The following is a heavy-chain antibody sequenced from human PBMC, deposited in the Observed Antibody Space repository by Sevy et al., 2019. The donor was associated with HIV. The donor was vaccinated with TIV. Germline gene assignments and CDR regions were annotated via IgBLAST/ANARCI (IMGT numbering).Heavy chain of an antibody. CDR2: IKQDGSEK. J-gene: IGHJ6*03. V-gene: IGHV3-7*01. D-gene: IGHD6-13*01. CDR3: ARSGGSSWYFNYYMDV. Sequence: GGSLRLSCAASGFTFSSYWMSWVRQAPGKGLEWVANIKQDGSEKYYVDSVKGRFTISRDNAKNSLYLQMNSLRAEDTAVYYCARSGGSSWYFNYYMDVWGKGTTVTVSS. CDR1: GFTFSSYW.